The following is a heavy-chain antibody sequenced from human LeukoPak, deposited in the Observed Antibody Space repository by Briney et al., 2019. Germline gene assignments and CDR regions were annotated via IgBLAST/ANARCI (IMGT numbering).Heavy chain of an antibody. D-gene: IGHD1-1*01. J-gene: IGHJ4*02. CDR2: ISSSSSYT. Sequence: GGSPRLSCAASGFTFSDFYMSWIRQAPGKGLEWVSYISSSSSYTKYADSVKGRFTISRDNAKSSLYLQVNSLRAEDTAVYYCARGTGTTAYFDYWGQGTLVTVSS. CDR3: ARGTGTTAYFDY. CDR1: GFTFSDFY. V-gene: IGHV3-11*06.